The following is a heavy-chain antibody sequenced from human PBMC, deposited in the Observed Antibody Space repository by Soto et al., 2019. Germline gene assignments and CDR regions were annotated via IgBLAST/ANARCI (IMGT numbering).Heavy chain of an antibody. D-gene: IGHD4-17*01. CDR3: AKEGAYGDYAGENWVES. CDR2: LNRDGSHT. J-gene: IGHJ5*01. Sequence: EVQLVESGGGLFQPGGSLRLSCAASGVTSFAYWIHWVRKGPGKGLVWVSRLNRDGSHTSSADSVRGRFTISRDNSKNTVYLQMNSLPAEDTAVDYCAKEGAYGDYAGENWVESWGKGSLVTVSS. CDR1: GVTSFAYW. V-gene: IGHV3-74*01.